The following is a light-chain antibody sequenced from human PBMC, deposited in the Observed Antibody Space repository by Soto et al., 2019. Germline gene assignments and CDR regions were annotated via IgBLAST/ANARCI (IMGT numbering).Light chain of an antibody. Sequence: QSVLTQPASVSGSPGQSITISCTGTSSDFGDYNLVSWYQQYPGEAPKLIIYEGNKWPSGVSNRFSGSNSGSTASLTISGLQAEDEADYYCCSYAGSSLYWVFGEGTKVTVL. CDR2: EGN. CDR3: CSYAGSSLYWV. CDR1: SSDFGDYNL. V-gene: IGLV2-23*01. J-gene: IGLJ3*02.